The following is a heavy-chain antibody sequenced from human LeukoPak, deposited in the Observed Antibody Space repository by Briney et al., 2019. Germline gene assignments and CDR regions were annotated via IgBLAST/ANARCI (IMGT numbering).Heavy chain of an antibody. J-gene: IGHJ6*02. CDR2: ISGSGGST. V-gene: IGHV3-23*01. CDR1: GFTFSSYA. Sequence: GGSLRLSCAASGFTFSSYAMSWVRQAPGKGLEWVSAISGSGGSTYYADSVKGRFTISRDNSKNTLYLKMNSLRAEDTAVYYCAKEQTNYYYYYGMDVWGQGTTVTVSS. CDR3: AKEQTNYYYYYGMDV.